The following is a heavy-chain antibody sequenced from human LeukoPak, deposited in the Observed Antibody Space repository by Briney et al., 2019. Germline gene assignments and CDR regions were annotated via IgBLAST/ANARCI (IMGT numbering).Heavy chain of an antibody. CDR1: GITLSNYG. J-gene: IGHJ4*02. Sequence: GGSLRLSCAVSGITLSNYGMSWVRQAPGKGLEWVAGLSGSGGGTNYADSVKGRFTISRNNAKNTLYLQMNSLRAEDTAVYFCAKRGVVIRVILVGFHKEAYYFDSWGQGALVTVSS. CDR3: AKRGVVIRVILVGFHKEAYYFDS. V-gene: IGHV3-23*01. D-gene: IGHD3-10*01. CDR2: LSGSGGGT.